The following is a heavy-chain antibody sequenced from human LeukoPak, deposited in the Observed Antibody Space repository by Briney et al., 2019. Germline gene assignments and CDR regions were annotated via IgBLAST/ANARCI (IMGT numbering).Heavy chain of an antibody. Sequence: PGGSLRLSCAASGFTFSSYWMTWVRQAPGKGLEWVANINHDGSEKNYVESVKGRFTISRDNTKNSLFLQVNSLRAEDTAVYYCAKYFGLGSSACFDPWGQGTLVTVSS. CDR1: GFTFSSYW. J-gene: IGHJ5*02. CDR2: INHDGSEK. D-gene: IGHD3-10*01. CDR3: AKYFGLGSSACFDP. V-gene: IGHV3-7*02.